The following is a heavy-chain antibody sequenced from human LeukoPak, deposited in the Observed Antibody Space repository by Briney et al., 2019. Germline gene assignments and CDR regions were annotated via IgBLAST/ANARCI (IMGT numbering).Heavy chain of an antibody. Sequence: GGSLRLSCAASGFTFSSYWMSWVRQAPGKGLEWVANIKEDGSEKYYVDSVKGRFTISRDNAKNSLYLQMNSLRAEDTAVYYCARVGMERGPWGLNFDWLLTERYGMDVWGQGTTVTVSS. CDR3: ARVGMERGPWGLNFDWLLTERYGMDV. D-gene: IGHD3-9*01. V-gene: IGHV3-7*03. CDR2: IKEDGSEK. J-gene: IGHJ6*02. CDR1: GFTFSSYW.